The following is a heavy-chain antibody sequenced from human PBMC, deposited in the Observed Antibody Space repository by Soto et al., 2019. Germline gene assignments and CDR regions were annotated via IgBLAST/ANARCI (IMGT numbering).Heavy chain of an antibody. CDR3: ARDPEYYDFWSGYYRPYGMDV. CDR2: IYSGSNT. Sequence: GGSLRLSCAASGFTVSDNYMTWVRQAPGKGLEWVSIIYSGSNTYHADSVKGRFTISRDISKNTVHLQMNSLRAEDTAVYYCARDPEYYDFWSGYYRPYGMDVWGQGTTVTVSS. V-gene: IGHV3-53*01. J-gene: IGHJ6*02. D-gene: IGHD3-3*01. CDR1: GFTVSDNY.